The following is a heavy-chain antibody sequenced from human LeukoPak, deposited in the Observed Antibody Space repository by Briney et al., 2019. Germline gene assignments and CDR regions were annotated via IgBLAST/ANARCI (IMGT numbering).Heavy chain of an antibody. D-gene: IGHD4-17*01. V-gene: IGHV3-7*01. Sequence: HPGGSLRLSCAASGFTFSSYWMSWVRQAPGKGLEWVDNKKQDGSEKYYVDSVKGRFTISRDNAKSSLYLHMNSLRAEDTAVYYCAREGTVTPYNFDYWGQGTLVTVSS. CDR3: AREGTVTPYNFDY. J-gene: IGHJ4*02. CDR1: GFTFSSYW. CDR2: KKQDGSEK.